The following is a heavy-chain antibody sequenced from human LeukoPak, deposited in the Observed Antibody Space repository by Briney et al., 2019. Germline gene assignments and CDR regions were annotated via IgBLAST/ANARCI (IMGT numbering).Heavy chain of an antibody. D-gene: IGHD3-16*01. J-gene: IGHJ4*02. CDR1: GYTFTGYF. CDR3: ARVRYRLAETYIDY. Sequence: ASVKVSCKASGYTFTGYFMHWVRQAPGQGLEWMGWINPNSGGTNYAQNFQGRVTMTRDTSISTAYMELSRLRPDDTAVYYCARVRYRLAETYIDYWGQGTLVTVSS. CDR2: INPNSGGT. V-gene: IGHV1-2*02.